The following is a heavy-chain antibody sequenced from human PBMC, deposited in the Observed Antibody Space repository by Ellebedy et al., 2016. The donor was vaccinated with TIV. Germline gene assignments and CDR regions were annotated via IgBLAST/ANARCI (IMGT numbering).Heavy chain of an antibody. CDR3: ARDHYGSPTNWFEF. CDR2: ISYDVNYK. V-gene: IGHV3-30-3*01. J-gene: IGHJ5*01. CDR1: GFTFSSYS. Sequence: GESLKISCAASGFTFSSYSMHWVRQAPGKGLEWVAVISYDVNYKYYTDSVKGRFTISRDNSKNTLYLQMNSLRPEDTAVYYCARDHYGSPTNWFEFWGQGTLVTVSS. D-gene: IGHD3-16*01.